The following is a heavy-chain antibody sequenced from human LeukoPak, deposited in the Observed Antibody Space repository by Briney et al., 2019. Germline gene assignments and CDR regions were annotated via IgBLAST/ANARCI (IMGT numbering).Heavy chain of an antibody. Sequence: SETLSLTCTVSGGSISSSSYYWGWIRQPPGKGLEWIGSIYYSGSTYYNPSLKSRVTISVDTSKNQFSLKLSSVTAADTAVYYCARQMRWSKVLDAFDIWGQGTMVTVSS. V-gene: IGHV4-39*01. CDR2: IYYSGST. CDR1: GGSISSSSYY. J-gene: IGHJ3*02. D-gene: IGHD2-15*01. CDR3: ARQMRWSKVLDAFDI.